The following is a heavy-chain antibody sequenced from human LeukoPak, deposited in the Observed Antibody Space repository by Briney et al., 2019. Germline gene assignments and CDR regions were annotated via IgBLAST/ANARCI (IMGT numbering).Heavy chain of an antibody. Sequence: GGSLRLSCAASGFTFSSYSMNWVRQAPGKGLEWVSSISSSSSYIYYADSVKGRFTISRDNAKNSLYLQMNSLRTEDTALYYCAKEGSVCTDGICRYFDNWGRGTLVTVSS. J-gene: IGHJ4*02. CDR2: ISSSSSYI. V-gene: IGHV3-21*04. CDR3: AKEGSVCTDGICRYFDN. CDR1: GFTFSSYS. D-gene: IGHD1-26*01.